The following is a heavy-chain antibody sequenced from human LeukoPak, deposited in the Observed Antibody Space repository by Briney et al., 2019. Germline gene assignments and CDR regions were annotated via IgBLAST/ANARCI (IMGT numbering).Heavy chain of an antibody. CDR2: IIPEFDEA. D-gene: IGHD5-18*01. CDR1: GYTFTSYG. V-gene: IGHV1-69*13. Sequence: SVKVSCKASGYTFTSYGISWVRQAPGQGLEWVGTIIPEFDEAHYAQKLQGRVTISADDSATAAYMELRSLRSDDTAVYYCASGGVTVYSYGPDCWGQGTLVAVSS. CDR3: ASGGVTVYSYGPDC. J-gene: IGHJ4*02.